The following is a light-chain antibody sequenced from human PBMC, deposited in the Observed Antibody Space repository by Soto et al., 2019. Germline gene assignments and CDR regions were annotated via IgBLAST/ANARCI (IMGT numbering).Light chain of an antibody. Sequence: QSALTQPASVSGSPGQSITISCTGTSSDVGAYYSVSWYQHHPGKAPKLIVYGVTNRPSGVSNRFSGSKSGNTASLTISGLQAEDEADYNCSSYTSGRSHYVFGTGTKVTV. CDR1: SSDVGAYYS. CDR2: GVT. V-gene: IGLV2-14*01. CDR3: SSYTSGRSHYV. J-gene: IGLJ1*01.